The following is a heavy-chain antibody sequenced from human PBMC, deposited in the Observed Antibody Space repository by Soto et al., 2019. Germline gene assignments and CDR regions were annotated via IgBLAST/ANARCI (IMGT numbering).Heavy chain of an antibody. V-gene: IGHV1-46*03. D-gene: IGHD2-15*01. Sequence: ASVKVSCKASGYTFTSYYMHWVRQAPGQGLEWMGIINPSGGSTSYAQKFQGRVTMTRDTSTSTVYMELSSLRSEDTAVYYCARDMVVAATKSDAFDIWGQGTMVTVSS. CDR2: INPSGGST. CDR1: GYTFTSYY. J-gene: IGHJ3*02. CDR3: ARDMVVAATKSDAFDI.